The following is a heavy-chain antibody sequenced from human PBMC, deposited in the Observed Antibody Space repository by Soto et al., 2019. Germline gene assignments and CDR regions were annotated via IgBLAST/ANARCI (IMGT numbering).Heavy chain of an antibody. CDR2: IIPIFGTA. CDR1: VGTFSSYA. D-gene: IGHD1-26*01. V-gene: IGHV1-69*13. CDR3: ARDVMGPFDY. J-gene: IGHJ4*02. Sequence: XLVNGSCKSSVGTFSSYAISWVRQAPGQGLAWMGGIIPIFGTAIYVQKFQGRVTITADESTRTAYMGLSRLRSEDTAVYCYARDVMGPFDYWGQGTLVTASS.